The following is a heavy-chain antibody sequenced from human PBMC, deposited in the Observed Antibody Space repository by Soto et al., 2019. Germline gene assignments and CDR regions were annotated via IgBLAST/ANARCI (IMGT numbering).Heavy chain of an antibody. J-gene: IGHJ6*02. V-gene: IGHV1-18*01. Sequence: QVQLVQSGAEVKKPGASVKVSCKASGYTFTSYGISWVRQAPGQGLEWMGWISVHNGNTNYAQKLQGRVTMTTDTATSTVYMELRSLRSDDTAVYYCAGDRSTSDVWGQGTTVTVSS. CDR3: AGDRSTSDV. D-gene: IGHD2-2*01. CDR1: GYTFTSYG. CDR2: ISVHNGNT.